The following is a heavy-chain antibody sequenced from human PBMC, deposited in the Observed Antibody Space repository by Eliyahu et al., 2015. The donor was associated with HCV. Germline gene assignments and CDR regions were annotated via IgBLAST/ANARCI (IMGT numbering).Heavy chain of an antibody. J-gene: IGHJ6*02. D-gene: IGHD2-15*01. CDR1: GIPFXGXS. V-gene: IGHV3-21*01. CDR3: VYCSSGHCLMAPRFGMDV. Sequence: EVQLVESGGGLVKPGGSLXLSCSXSGIPFXGXSVAWVRQVPGKGLEWVSSISTSSATIYYTDSVKGRFTISRDNAKNSLYLQMNSLRAEDTAIYYCVYCSSGHCLMAPRFGMDVWGQGTTVTVCS. CDR2: ISTSSATI.